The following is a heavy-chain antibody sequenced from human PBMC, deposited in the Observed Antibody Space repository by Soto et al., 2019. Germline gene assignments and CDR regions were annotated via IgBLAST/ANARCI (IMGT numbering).Heavy chain of an antibody. J-gene: IGHJ6*02. Sequence: WSLRLSCTASGFTFGDYAMSWFRQAPGKGLEWVGFIRSKAYGGTTEYAASVKGRFTISRDDSKSIAYLQMNSLKTEDTAVYYCTRVRKDCSGGSCYLPPYYYYGMDVWGQGTTVNVSS. CDR3: TRVRKDCSGGSCYLPPYYYYGMDV. CDR1: GFTFGDYA. CDR2: IRSKAYGGTT. V-gene: IGHV3-49*03. D-gene: IGHD2-15*01.